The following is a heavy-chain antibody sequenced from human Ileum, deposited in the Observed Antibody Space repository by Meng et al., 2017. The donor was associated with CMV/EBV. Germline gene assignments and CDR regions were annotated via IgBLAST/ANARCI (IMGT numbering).Heavy chain of an antibody. CDR3: ARCLYWGGMDV. V-gene: IGHV3-21*01. D-gene: IGHD7-27*01. CDR2: ISSSSSYI. Sequence: GESLKISCAASGFTFSSYSMNWVRQAPGKGLEWVSSISSSSSYIYYADSVKGRFTISRDNAKNSLYLQMNSLRAEDPAVYYCARCLYWGGMDVWGQGTTVTVSS. J-gene: IGHJ6*02. CDR1: GFTFSSYS.